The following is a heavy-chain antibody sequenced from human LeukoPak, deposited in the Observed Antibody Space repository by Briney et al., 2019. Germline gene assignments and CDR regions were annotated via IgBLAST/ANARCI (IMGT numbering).Heavy chain of an antibody. Sequence: ASVKVSCKASGYTFTGYYMHWVRQAPGQGLEWMGWINPNTGGTKYAQRFQDRVTMTRDTSISTAYMEVSRLRYDDTAVYYCARPLRVTMIRGAAFRASSNFDPWGQGTLVTVSS. CDR3: ARPLRVTMIRGAAFRASSNFDP. D-gene: IGHD3-10*01. J-gene: IGHJ5*02. CDR2: INPNTGGT. V-gene: IGHV1-2*02. CDR1: GYTFTGYY.